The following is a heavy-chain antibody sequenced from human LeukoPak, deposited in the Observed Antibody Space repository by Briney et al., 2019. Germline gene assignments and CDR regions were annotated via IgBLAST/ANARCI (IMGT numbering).Heavy chain of an antibody. CDR1: GGTFSSYA. CDR3: ARESEGEGVDY. Sequence: ASVKVSCKASGGTFSSYAISWVRQAPGQGLEWMGWINPNSGGTNYAQKFQGRVTMTRDTSISTAYMELSRLRSDDTAVYYCARESEGEGVDYWGQGTLVTVSS. V-gene: IGHV1-2*02. D-gene: IGHD3-10*01. J-gene: IGHJ4*02. CDR2: INPNSGGT.